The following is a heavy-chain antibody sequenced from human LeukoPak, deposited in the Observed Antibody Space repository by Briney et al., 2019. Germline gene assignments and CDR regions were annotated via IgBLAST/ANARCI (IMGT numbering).Heavy chain of an antibody. V-gene: IGHV1-58*01. Sequence: GTSVKVSCKASGFTFTSSAVQWVRQAPGQRLEWIGWIAVGSGNTNYAQKFQGRVTITADDSTTTTYVELSSLKSEDTAVYYCARGLSGYDLEGYFDYWGQGTLVTVSS. CDR3: ARGLSGYDLEGYFDY. CDR2: IAVGSGNT. CDR1: GFTFTSSA. J-gene: IGHJ4*02. D-gene: IGHD5-12*01.